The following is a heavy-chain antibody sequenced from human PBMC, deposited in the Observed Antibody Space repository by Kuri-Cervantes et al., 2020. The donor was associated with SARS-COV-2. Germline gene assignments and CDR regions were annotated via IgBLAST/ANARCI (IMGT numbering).Heavy chain of an antibody. J-gene: IGHJ2*01. CDR3: ARDPTVAVHWYFDL. V-gene: IGHV6-1*01. D-gene: IGHD6-19*01. Sequence: SETLSLTCAISGDSVSSNSAAWNWIRQSPSRGLEWLGRTYYRSKWYNDYAVSVKSRITINPDTSKNQFSLQLNSVTPEDTAVHYCARDPTVAVHWYFDLWGRGTLVTVSS. CDR2: TYYRSKWYN. CDR1: GDSVSSNSAA.